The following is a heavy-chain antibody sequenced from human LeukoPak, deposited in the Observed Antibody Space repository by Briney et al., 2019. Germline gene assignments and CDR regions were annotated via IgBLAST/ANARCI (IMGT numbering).Heavy chain of an antibody. J-gene: IGHJ4*02. D-gene: IGHD2-2*03. CDR3: AKAGYCSSTSCYADFWYFDY. V-gene: IGHV3-23*01. CDR2: ISGSGGST. CDR1: GFTFSSYA. Sequence: GGSLRLSCAASGFTFSSYAMSWVRQAPGKGLGWVSAISGSGGSTYYADSVKGRFTISRDNSKNTLYLQMNSLRAEDTAVYYCAKAGYCSSTSCYADFWYFDYWGQGTLVTVSS.